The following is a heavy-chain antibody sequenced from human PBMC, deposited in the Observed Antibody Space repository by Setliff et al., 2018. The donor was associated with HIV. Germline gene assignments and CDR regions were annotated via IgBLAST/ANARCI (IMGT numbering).Heavy chain of an antibody. CDR1: GDAISNGLYW. Sequence: TLSLTCTVSGDAISNGLYWGWIRQPPGKGLEWLALIYWDDDKRYSPSLKSRLTITKDTSKNQVVLTMTNMDPVDTATYYCAHSSTVTTYGYWGQGTLVTVSS. CDR3: AHSSTVTTYGY. D-gene: IGHD4-17*01. V-gene: IGHV2-5*02. CDR2: IYWDDDK. J-gene: IGHJ4*02.